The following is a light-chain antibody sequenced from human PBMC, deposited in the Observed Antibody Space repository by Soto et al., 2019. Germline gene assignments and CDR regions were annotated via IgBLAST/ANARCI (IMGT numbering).Light chain of an antibody. J-gene: IGLJ1*01. CDR2: DVS. CDR3: SSYTSSSTLLYV. CDR1: SSDVGGYNY. V-gene: IGLV2-14*01. Sequence: QSALTQHASVSGSPGQSITISCTGTSSDVGGYNYVSWYQQHPGKAPKLMIYDVSNRPSGVSNRFSGSKSGNTASLTISGLQAEDEADCYCSSYTSSSTLLYVFGTGTKVTVL.